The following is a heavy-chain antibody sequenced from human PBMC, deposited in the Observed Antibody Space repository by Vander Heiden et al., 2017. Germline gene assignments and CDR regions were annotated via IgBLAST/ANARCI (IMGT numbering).Heavy chain of an antibody. J-gene: IGHJ4*02. D-gene: IGHD4-17*01. CDR3: AREWGTGYGDEEGRGKD. Sequence: EVQLVDSGGALVNPGGSWRPSCAASGFTFSSYSMNWVRQAPGKGLEWVSSISSSSSYIYYADSVKGRFTISRDNAKNSLYLQMNSLRAEDTAVYYCAREWGTGYGDEEGRGKDWGQGTLVTVSS. CDR1: GFTFSSYS. CDR2: ISSSSSYI. V-gene: IGHV3-21*01.